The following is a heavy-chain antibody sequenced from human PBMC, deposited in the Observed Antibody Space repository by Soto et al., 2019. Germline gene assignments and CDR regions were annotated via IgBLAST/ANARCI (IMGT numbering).Heavy chain of an antibody. CDR3: VRDRSWFSSTPYFDY. Sequence: GGSLRLSCAASGFSFSIYWMSWVRQAPGKGLEWVANIKHDGSEKYYVDSVKGRFTISRDNDKNSLYLQMNSLRVDDTAVYYCVRDRSWFSSTPYFDYWGQGTLVTVSS. D-gene: IGHD6-6*01. CDR2: IKHDGSEK. V-gene: IGHV3-7*01. J-gene: IGHJ4*02. CDR1: GFSFSIYW.